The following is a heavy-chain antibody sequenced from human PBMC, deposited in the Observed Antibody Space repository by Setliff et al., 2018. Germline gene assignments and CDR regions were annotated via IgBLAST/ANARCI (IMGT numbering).Heavy chain of an antibody. V-gene: IGHV3-23*01. CDR3: AKDTGYYFDY. J-gene: IGHJ4*02. CDR2: ISGSGAI. CDR1: GFTFSNYA. D-gene: IGHD4-4*01. Sequence: PGESLRLSCAASGFTFSNYAMSWVRQAPGKGLEWVSAISGSGAISYADSVKGRFTVSRDNSKNTLYLQMNSLRGEDTAVYYCAKDTGYYFDYWGQGTPVTVSS.